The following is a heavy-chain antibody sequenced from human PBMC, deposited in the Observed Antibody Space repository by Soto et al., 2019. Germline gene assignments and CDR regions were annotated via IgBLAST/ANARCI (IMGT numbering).Heavy chain of an antibody. J-gene: IGHJ3*02. V-gene: IGHV3-30*18. CDR3: AKDQRSIGHAFDI. D-gene: IGHD1-1*01. Sequence: GGSLRLSCAASGFTFSSYGMHWVRQAPGRGLEWVAVISYDGSNKYYADSVKGRFTISRDNSKNTLYLQMNSLRAEDTAVHYCAKDQRSIGHAFDIWGQGTMVTVSS. CDR1: GFTFSSYG. CDR2: ISYDGSNK.